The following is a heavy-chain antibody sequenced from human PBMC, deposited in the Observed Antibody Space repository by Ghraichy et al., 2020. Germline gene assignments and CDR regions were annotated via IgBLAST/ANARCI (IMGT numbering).Heavy chain of an antibody. J-gene: IGHJ5*02. V-gene: IGHV4-34*01. D-gene: IGHD2-15*01. CDR2: INHSGST. CDR1: GGSFSGYY. CDR3: ARGRRVVVAARVRYNWFDP. Sequence: SETLSLTCAVYGGSFSGYYWSWIRQPPGKGLEWIGEINHSGSTNYNPSLKSRVTISVDTSKNQFSLKLSSVTAADTAVYYCARGRRVVVAARVRYNWFDPWGQGTLVTVSS.